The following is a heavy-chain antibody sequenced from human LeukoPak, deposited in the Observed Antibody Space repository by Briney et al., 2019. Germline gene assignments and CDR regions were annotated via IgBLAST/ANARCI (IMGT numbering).Heavy chain of an antibody. V-gene: IGHV3-7*03. CDR2: IKQDGSEK. D-gene: IGHD2-2*01. Sequence: GGSLRLSCAASGFTFSSYWMSWVRQAPGKGLEWVANIKQDGSEKYYVDSVKGRFTISRDNAKNSLYPQMNSLRAEDTAVYYCAREDIVVVPAAYNWFDPWGQGTLVTVSS. J-gene: IGHJ5*02. CDR3: AREDIVVVPAAYNWFDP. CDR1: GFTFSSYW.